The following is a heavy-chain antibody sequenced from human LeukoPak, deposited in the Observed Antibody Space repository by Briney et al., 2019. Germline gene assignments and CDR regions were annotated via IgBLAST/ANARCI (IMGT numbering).Heavy chain of an antibody. Sequence: GASVQVSCQASGYTFTSYGISWVRQAPGQGLEWMGWINAGNGNTKYSQKFQGRVTITRDTSASTAYMELSSLRSEDTAVYYCARTRVGLILTGYQPGDAFDIWGQGTMVTVSS. CDR1: GYTFTSYG. J-gene: IGHJ3*02. D-gene: IGHD3-9*01. CDR2: INAGNGNT. CDR3: ARTRVGLILTGYQPGDAFDI. V-gene: IGHV1-3*01.